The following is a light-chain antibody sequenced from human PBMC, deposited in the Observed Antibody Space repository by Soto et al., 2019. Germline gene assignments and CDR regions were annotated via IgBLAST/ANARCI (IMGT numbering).Light chain of an antibody. J-gene: IGKJ4*01. V-gene: IGKV3-20*01. CDR3: QHYGDSAP. CDR2: GAS. CDR1: QSVSNKY. Sequence: EIVLTRSPGTLSLSPGERAALSCRASQSVSNKYLAWYQQKPGQAPRLLIYGASVRITGIPDRFRGSGSGTDFTLTISRLELEDFAVYYCQHYGDSAPFGGGTKVEIK.